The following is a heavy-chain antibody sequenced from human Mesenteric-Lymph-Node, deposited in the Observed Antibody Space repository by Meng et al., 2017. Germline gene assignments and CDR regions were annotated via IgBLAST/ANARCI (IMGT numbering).Heavy chain of an antibody. J-gene: IGHJ5*02. V-gene: IGHV1-2*06. Sequence: HLWQSGAELKTPGASVKVSWKSSGYTFTGYDMHLVRQAPGQGLEWMGRINPNSGGTNYAQKFQGMVNMTRDTSISTAYMELSRLRPDDTAVYYCARDTSNWFDPWGQGTLVTVSS. CDR3: ARDTSNWFDP. CDR2: INPNSGGT. CDR1: GYTFTGYD.